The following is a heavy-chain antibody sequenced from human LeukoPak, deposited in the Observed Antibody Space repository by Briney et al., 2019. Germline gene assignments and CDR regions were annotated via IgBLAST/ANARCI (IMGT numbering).Heavy chain of an antibody. Sequence: GSVKVSCKASRYTFTGYYMHWVRQAPGQGLEWMGWINPSSGGTNYAQKFQGRVTLTTDTSISTAYMDLSRLRTEDTDMYYYARGGLPVYYYYMDVWGKGTTVTVSS. D-gene: IGHD3-16*01. CDR3: ARGGLPVYYYYMDV. CDR2: INPSSGGT. V-gene: IGHV1-2*02. CDR1: RYTFTGYY. J-gene: IGHJ6*03.